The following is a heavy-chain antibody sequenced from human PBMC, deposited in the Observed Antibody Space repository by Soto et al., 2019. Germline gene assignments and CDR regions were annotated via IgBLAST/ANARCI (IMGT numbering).Heavy chain of an antibody. CDR2: IIPILGIA. CDR3: ARNLYSGYLGYFDY. D-gene: IGHD5-12*01. J-gene: IGHJ4*02. CDR1: GGTFSSYT. Sequence: QVQLVQSGAEVKKPGSSVKVSCKASGGTFSSYTISWVRQAPGQGLEWMGRIIPILGIANYAQKFQGRVTITADKSTSTAYMELRSLRSEDTAVYYCARNLYSGYLGYFDYWGQGTLVTVSS. V-gene: IGHV1-69*02.